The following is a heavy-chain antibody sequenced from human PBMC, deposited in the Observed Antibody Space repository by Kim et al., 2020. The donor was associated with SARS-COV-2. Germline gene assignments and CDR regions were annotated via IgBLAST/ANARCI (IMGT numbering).Heavy chain of an antibody. D-gene: IGHD3-10*01. Sequence: SGPTLVKPTQTLTLTCTFSGFSLSTSGVGVGWIRQPPGKALEWLALIYWDDDKRYSPSLKSRLTITKDTSKNQVVLTMTNMDPVDTATYYCALSMVRGVTAPHAFDIWGQGTMVTVSS. J-gene: IGHJ3*02. CDR2: IYWDDDK. V-gene: IGHV2-5*02. CDR1: GFSLSTSGVG. CDR3: ALSMVRGVTAPHAFDI.